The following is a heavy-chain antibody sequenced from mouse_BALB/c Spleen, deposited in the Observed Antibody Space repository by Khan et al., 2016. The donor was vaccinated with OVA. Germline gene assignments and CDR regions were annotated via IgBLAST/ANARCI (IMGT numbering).Heavy chain of an antibody. Sequence: EVKLLESGPGLVKPSQSLSLTCTVTGYSITSDYAWNWIRQFPGNKLEWMGYISYSGSTNYNPSLKSRFSITLDTSTNQFFLQLNSVTPEDTATXYGARDCSRYKYAMDYWGQGTSVTVSS. V-gene: IGHV3-2*02. CDR2: ISYSGST. J-gene: IGHJ4*01. D-gene: IGHD1-1*01. CDR3: ARDCSRYKYAMDY. CDR1: GYSITSDYA.